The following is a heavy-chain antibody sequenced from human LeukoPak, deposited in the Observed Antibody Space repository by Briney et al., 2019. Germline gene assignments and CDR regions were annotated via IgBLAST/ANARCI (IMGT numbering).Heavy chain of an antibody. D-gene: IGHD2-21*02. Sequence: SVKVSCKASGGTFSSYAISWVRQAPGQGLEWMGGIIPIFGTANYAQKFQGRVTITADESTSTAYMELSSLRSEDTAVYYCAIVRCGGDCYFDYWGQGTLVTVSS. CDR3: AIVRCGGDCYFDY. CDR2: IIPIFGTA. CDR1: GGTFSSYA. J-gene: IGHJ4*02. V-gene: IGHV1-69*01.